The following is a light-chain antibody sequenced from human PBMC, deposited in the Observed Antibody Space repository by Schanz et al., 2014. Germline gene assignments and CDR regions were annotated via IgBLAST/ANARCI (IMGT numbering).Light chain of an antibody. CDR2: AAS. Sequence: EIVLTQSPGTLSLSPGERATLSCRASQSVSSSYLAWYQQKPGQAPRLLIYAASRRAPGIPDRFSGSGSGTDFTLTISRLEPEDFAVYYCQQYGSSPRTFGQGTKVEIK. CDR1: QSVSSSY. CDR3: QQYGSSPRT. J-gene: IGKJ1*01. V-gene: IGKV3-20*01.